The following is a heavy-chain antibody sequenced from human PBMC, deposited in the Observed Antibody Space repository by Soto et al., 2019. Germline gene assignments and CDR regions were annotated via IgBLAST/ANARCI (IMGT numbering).Heavy chain of an antibody. V-gene: IGHV3-23*01. CDR3: AKDWGYCSTITCRQPFDY. J-gene: IGHJ4*02. CDR1: GFTFSSYA. D-gene: IGHD2-2*01. CDR2: ISGSGGFT. Sequence: EVQLLESGGGLVQPGGSLRLSCAASGFTFSSYAMNWVRQAPGKGLEWVSTISGSGGFTYYADYVKGRFTISRDNAKNTVFLQMNSLRAEDTAVYYCAKDWGYCSTITCRQPFDYWGQGTLVTVSS.